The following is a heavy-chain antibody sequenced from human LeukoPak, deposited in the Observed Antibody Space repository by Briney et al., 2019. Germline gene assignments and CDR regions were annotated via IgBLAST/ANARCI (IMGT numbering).Heavy chain of an antibody. V-gene: IGHV4-31*03. CDR1: GGSISSSNYY. J-gene: IGHJ5*02. CDR3: ANYGSGSYRFDP. CDR2: ISYSGTT. Sequence: SETLSLTCTVSGGSISSSNYYWSWIRQHPGKGLEWIGYISYSGTTYYNPSLKSRVAISVDTSKNLFSLKLSSVTAADTAVYYCANYGSGSYRFDPWGQGTLVTVSS. D-gene: IGHD3-10*01.